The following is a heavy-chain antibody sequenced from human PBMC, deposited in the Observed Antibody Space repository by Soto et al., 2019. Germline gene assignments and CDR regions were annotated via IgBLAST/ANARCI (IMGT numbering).Heavy chain of an antibody. CDR1: GXTLRDYG. D-gene: IGHD1-26*01. CDR2: ISHHGLKE. V-gene: IGHV3-30*18. Sequence: GSLRLSCVASGXTLRDYGLHWVRQAPGKGLEWVAGISHHGLKEHYADSVKGRFTIPRDNSKKTLYLQLNSMRGDDTPVYYCAKDWVGGSNKYYFEYWGQGTLVPVS. J-gene: IGHJ4*02. CDR3: AKDWVGGSNKYYFEY.